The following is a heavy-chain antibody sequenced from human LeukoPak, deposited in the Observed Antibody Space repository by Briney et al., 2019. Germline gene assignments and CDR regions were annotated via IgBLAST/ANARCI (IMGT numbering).Heavy chain of an antibody. D-gene: IGHD5-24*01. Sequence: SQTLSLTCTVSGGSISSGGYYWSWIRQPPGKGLEWIGYIYHSGSTYYNPSLKSRVTISVDRSKNQFSLKLSSVTAADTAVYYRARLDGYKKPTDYWGQGTLVTVSS. J-gene: IGHJ4*02. CDR1: GGSISSGGYY. CDR2: IYHSGST. CDR3: ARLDGYKKPTDY. V-gene: IGHV4-30-2*01.